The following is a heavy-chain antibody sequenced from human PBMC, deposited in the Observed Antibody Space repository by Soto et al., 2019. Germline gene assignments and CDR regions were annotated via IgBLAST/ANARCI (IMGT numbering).Heavy chain of an antibody. D-gene: IGHD1-26*01. CDR1: GFTLTAYT. V-gene: IGHV3-21*02. J-gene: IGHJ4*02. CDR2: INGRSNYK. Sequence: EVQLVESGGGLVAPGGSLRLSCVASGFTLTAYTMNWVRQAPGTGLEWVSSINGRSNYKYYSDSVKGRFTISRDNTHNSLFMQMSRLGPEDTATYYCVREDGVVGVSSAFDSWGQGTLVTVSS. CDR3: VREDGVVGVSSAFDS.